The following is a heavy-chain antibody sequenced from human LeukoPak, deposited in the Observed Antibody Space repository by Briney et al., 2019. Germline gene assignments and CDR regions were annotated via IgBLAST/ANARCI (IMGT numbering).Heavy chain of an antibody. CDR3: ARDGADGTRGAFDI. V-gene: IGHV3-74*01. CDR2: VKRDGSDT. CDR1: GFTFRDYW. D-gene: IGHD3-10*01. J-gene: IGHJ3*02. Sequence: GRSLKLSCVVSGFTFRDYWMHWVRKAPAKRLVWVSRVKRDGSDTIYADSVKGRFTAFRDNRRDTLYLQMNSLRVDDTAIYYCARDGADGTRGAFDIWGPGTAVTVSS.